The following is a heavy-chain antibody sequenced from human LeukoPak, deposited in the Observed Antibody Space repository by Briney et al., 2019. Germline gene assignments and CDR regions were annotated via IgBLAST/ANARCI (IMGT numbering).Heavy chain of an antibody. CDR3: ASVHGGNSPFDY. CDR2: IKEDGSER. Sequence: PGGSLRLSCEGSAFIFSGHWMNWVRQTPGKGLEWVASIKEDGSERQYVDSVKGRFTISRDNAKNSLYLLMNSLRAEDTAVYYCASVHGGNSPFDYWGQGTLVTVSS. J-gene: IGHJ4*02. V-gene: IGHV3-7*01. CDR1: AFIFSGHW. D-gene: IGHD4-23*01.